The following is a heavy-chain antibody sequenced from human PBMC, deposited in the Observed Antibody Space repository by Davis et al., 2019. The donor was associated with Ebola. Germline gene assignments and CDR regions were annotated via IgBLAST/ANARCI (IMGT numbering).Heavy chain of an antibody. CDR1: GYTFTSYD. CDR3: ARGVSMATITNY. V-gene: IGHV1-8*01. Sequence: ASVKVSCKASGYTFTSYDIHWVRQATGQGLEWMGWMNPYSGNTGYAQEFQGRVTMTSNISISTAYMELSSLRSEDTAVYYCARGVSMATITNYWGQGTLVTVSS. J-gene: IGHJ4*02. CDR2: MNPYSGNT. D-gene: IGHD5-24*01.